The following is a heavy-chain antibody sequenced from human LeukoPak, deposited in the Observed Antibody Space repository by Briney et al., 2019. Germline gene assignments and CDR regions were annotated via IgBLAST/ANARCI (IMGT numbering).Heavy chain of an antibody. V-gene: IGHV3-48*03. CDR2: ISSSGSSI. J-gene: IGHJ4*02. CDR3: AKDSRHRIVGTTTFLDY. D-gene: IGHD1-26*01. CDR1: GFTVSGYE. Sequence: SGGSLRLSCAASGFTVSGYEMNWVRQAPGKGLEWVSYISSSGSSIYHADSVKGRFTISRDNSRNTLYLQMNSLRAEDTAVYYCAKDSRHRIVGTTTFLDYWGQGTLVTVSS.